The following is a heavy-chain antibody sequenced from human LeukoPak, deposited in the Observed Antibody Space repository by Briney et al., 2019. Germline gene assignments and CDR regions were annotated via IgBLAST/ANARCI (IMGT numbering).Heavy chain of an antibody. J-gene: IGHJ5*01. CDR1: GFTLSFYC. V-gene: IGHV3-48*04. CDR3: AREKSNWGYDS. Sequence: GGSLTLPCAASGFTLSFYCMNWVRQPPGKGLEWISYISSSGSTVYYADSVKGRSTISRDTANNSLYLQMSGLRTEDTAVYYCAREKSNWGYDSWGQGTLVTVSS. CDR2: ISSSGSTV. D-gene: IGHD7-27*01.